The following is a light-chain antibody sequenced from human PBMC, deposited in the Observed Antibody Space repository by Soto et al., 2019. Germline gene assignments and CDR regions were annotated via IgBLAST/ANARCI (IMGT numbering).Light chain of an antibody. J-gene: IGLJ1*01. CDR1: STDVGRYNY. CDR3: TSYTSDSTYV. CDR2: DVS. Sequence: QSALTQPASVSGSPGQSITLSCTGTSTDVGRYNYVSWYQQHPGKAPKLMVYDVSNRPSWVSNRFSGSKSGITASLTISGLQAEHEADYYCTSYTSDSTYVFGTGTKVTVL. V-gene: IGLV2-14*01.